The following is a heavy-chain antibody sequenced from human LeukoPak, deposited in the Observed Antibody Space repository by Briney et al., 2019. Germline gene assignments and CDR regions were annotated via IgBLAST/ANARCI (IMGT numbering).Heavy chain of an antibody. V-gene: IGHV1-18*01. CDR2: INGYNGNT. Sequence: ASVKVSCKASGYTFTTYNINWVRQAPGQGLEWMGWINGYNGNTNYAQKLQGRVTMTTDTSTSTAYMELRSLKSDETAVYYCASLKNYYDSSGYLVTDAFDIWGQGTMVTVSS. CDR3: ASLKNYYDSSGYLVTDAFDI. D-gene: IGHD3-22*01. CDR1: GYTFTTYN. J-gene: IGHJ3*02.